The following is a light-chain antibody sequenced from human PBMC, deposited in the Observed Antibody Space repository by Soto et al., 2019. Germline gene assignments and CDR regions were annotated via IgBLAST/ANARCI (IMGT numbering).Light chain of an antibody. CDR2: GNS. V-gene: IGLV1-40*01. CDR3: QSYDSSLSGSVV. J-gene: IGLJ2*01. CDR1: SSNIGAGYD. Sequence: QSVLTQPPSVSGAPGQRVTISCTGSSSNIGAGYDVYWYQQLPGTAPKLLIYGNSNRPSGVPDRFSGSKSGTSASLAITGLQAEDEAEYYCQSYDSSLSGSVVFGGGTKVTVL.